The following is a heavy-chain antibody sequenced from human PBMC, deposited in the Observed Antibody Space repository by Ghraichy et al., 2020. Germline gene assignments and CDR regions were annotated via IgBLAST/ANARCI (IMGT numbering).Heavy chain of an antibody. D-gene: IGHD1-26*01. CDR2: ISGSGGST. CDR3: AKARWELLSYGMDV. V-gene: IGHV3-23*01. Sequence: GGSLRLSCAASGFTFSSYAMSWVRQAPGKGLEWVSAISGSGGSTYYADSVKGRFTISRDNSKNTLYVQMNSLRVEDTAVYYCAKARWELLSYGMDVWGQGTTVTVSS. CDR1: GFTFSSYA. J-gene: IGHJ6*02.